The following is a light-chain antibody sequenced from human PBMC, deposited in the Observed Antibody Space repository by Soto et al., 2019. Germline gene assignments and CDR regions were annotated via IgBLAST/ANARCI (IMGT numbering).Light chain of an antibody. Sequence: EMVMTQSPATLSVSPGERATHSCRASQSVRSNLAWYQQKPGQAPRLLIYGASTRATGIPARFSGSGSGTEFTLTISSLQSEDFAVFYCQQYDNWPITFGQGTRLEIK. CDR2: GAS. CDR1: QSVRSN. V-gene: IGKV3-15*01. J-gene: IGKJ5*01. CDR3: QQYDNWPIT.